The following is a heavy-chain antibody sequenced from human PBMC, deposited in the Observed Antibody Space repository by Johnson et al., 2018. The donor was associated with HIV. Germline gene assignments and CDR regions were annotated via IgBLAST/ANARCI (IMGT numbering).Heavy chain of an antibody. CDR1: GFPVTSNF. V-gene: IGHV3-66*02. CDR3: ARDGGYSSSWYKYAFDI. Sequence: VQLVESGGGLVQPGGSLRLSCAASGFPVTSNFMTWVRQPPGKGLDWVSAVYSTFGTYYADSVRGRFTISTDSSNNTLDLQMNSLRAEDTAVYYCARDGGYSSSWYKYAFDIWGQGTMVTVSS. J-gene: IGHJ3*02. D-gene: IGHD6-13*01. CDR2: VYSTFGT.